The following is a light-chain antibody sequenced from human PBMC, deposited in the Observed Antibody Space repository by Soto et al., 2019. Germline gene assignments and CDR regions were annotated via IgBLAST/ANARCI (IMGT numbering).Light chain of an antibody. J-gene: IGLJ1*01. CDR2: EVS. CDR1: SSNIGTYNY. V-gene: IGLV2-8*01. CDR3: SAYAGSNKPDYL. Sequence: QSALTQPPSASGSPGQSVTISCTGTSSNIGTYNYVSWYQQHPGKAPKLMIYEVSKRPSGVPDRFSGSKSGNTASLTVSGLQAEDEADYYCSAYAGSNKPDYLFGTGTKVTVL.